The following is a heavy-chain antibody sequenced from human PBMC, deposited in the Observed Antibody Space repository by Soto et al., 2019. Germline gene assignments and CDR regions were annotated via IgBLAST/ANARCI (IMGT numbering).Heavy chain of an antibody. V-gene: IGHV3-9*01. CDR3: ARDAGHYGMDV. CDR1: GFTFYDYA. Sequence: PGGSLRLSCAASGFTFYDYAMHLVRQAPGKGLKWVSGISWSSDRIGYAGSVKGRFTISRDNAKNSLYLQMNSLRAEDTAVYYCARDAGHYGMDVWGQGTTVTVSS. J-gene: IGHJ6*02. CDR2: ISWSSDRI.